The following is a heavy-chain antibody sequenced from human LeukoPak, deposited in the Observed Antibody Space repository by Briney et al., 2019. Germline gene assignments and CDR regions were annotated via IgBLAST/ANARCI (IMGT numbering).Heavy chain of an antibody. CDR2: IYPGDSDT. CDR3: ARAGSYYYDSSGYWDAFDI. Sequence: GESLKISCQTSGYSFINHWIAWVRQMPGKGLEWMGIIYPGDSDTRYSPSFQGQVTISADKSISTAYLQWSSLKASDTAMYYCARAGSYYYDSSGYWDAFDIWGQGTMVTVSS. D-gene: IGHD3-22*01. J-gene: IGHJ3*02. V-gene: IGHV5-51*01. CDR1: GYSFINHW.